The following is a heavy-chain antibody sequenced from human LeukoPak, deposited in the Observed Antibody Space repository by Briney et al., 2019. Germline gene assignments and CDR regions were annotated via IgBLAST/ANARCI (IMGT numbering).Heavy chain of an antibody. V-gene: IGHV1-18*01. J-gene: IGHJ5*02. CDR3: ARGLPANIVVVPAAGGSWFDP. CDR2: ISAYNCNT. CDR1: GCTFTSYG. D-gene: IGHD2-2*01. Sequence: ASVKVSCKASGCTFTSYGISWVRQAPGQGLEWMGWISAYNCNTNYAQKLQGRVTMTTDTSTSTAYMELRSLRSDDTAVYYCARGLPANIVVVPAAGGSWFDPWGQGTLVTVSS.